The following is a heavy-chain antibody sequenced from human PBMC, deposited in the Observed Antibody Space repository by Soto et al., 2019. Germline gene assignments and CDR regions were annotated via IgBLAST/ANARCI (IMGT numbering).Heavy chain of an antibody. Sequence: QVHLQQSGPGLVNPSETLSLTCTVSGGSMSSYYWTWIRQPAGKGLEWIGRVYSSGGTHYNPSLKSRVTLSLDTSKNQFSLRLLSVTDADTAVYYCARGPRFSDWFDPWGQGTLVTVSS. V-gene: IGHV4-4*07. CDR2: VYSSGGT. CDR3: ARGPRFSDWFDP. J-gene: IGHJ5*02. CDR1: GGSMSSYY. D-gene: IGHD3-3*01.